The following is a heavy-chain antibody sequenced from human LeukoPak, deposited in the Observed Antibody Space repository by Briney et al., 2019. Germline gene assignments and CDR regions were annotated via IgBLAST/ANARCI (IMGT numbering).Heavy chain of an antibody. CDR2: IRASGSGT. Sequence: PGGSLRLSCTASGFSFSNYAMTWVRQAPGKGLQWVSSIRASGSGTDYADSVEGRFTISRDNSKNMLYLQMNSLRAEDTAVYYCARDVRSEYFDCWGQGTLVTVSS. CDR1: GFSFSNYA. J-gene: IGHJ4*02. CDR3: ARDVRSEYFDC. V-gene: IGHV3-23*01.